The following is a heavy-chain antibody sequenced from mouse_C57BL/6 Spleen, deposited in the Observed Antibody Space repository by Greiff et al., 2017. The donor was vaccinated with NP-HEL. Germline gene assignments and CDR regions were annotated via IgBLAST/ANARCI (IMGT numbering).Heavy chain of an antibody. J-gene: IGHJ2*01. CDR1: GYTFTSYW. D-gene: IGHD4-1*01. CDR2: IDPSDSCT. CDR3: ARSELGKDYFDY. V-gene: IGHV1-50*01. Sequence: VQLQQPGAELVKPGASVKLSCKASGYTFTSYWMQWVKQRPGQGLEWIGEIDPSDSCTNYNQKFKGKATLTVDTSSSTAYMQHSSLTCEDSAVYYCARSELGKDYFDYWGKGTTRTVTS.